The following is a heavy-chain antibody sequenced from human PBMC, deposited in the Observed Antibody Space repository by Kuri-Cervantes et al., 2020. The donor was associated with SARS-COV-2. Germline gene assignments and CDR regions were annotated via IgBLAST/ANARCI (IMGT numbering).Heavy chain of an antibody. CDR1: GFTFSGHW. V-gene: IGHV3-74*01. Sequence: GGSLRLSCAASGFTFSGHWIHWVRQAPGKGLVWVSRINPDGSYTNNADSVKGRFTLSRDNAKNMLFLQMNSLRAEDTAVYYCARGHRYYDSSGYYYHFDYWGQGTLVTVSS. D-gene: IGHD3-22*01. CDR2: INPDGSYT. CDR3: ARGHRYYDSSGYYYHFDY. J-gene: IGHJ4*02.